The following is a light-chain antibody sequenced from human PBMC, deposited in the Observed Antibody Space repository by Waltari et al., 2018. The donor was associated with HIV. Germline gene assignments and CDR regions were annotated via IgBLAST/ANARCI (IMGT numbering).Light chain of an antibody. J-gene: IGKJ1*01. V-gene: IGKV4-1*01. CDR1: QSVLFSSNNKNY. Sequence: DIVMTPSPDSLAVSLGETATINCKSSQSVLFSSNNKNYLAWYQLKRGRPPKLLIQWAASRDSGVPDRFSGSWSGTDFTLTISSLQAEDVAVYYCQQYYSTPWMFGQVTKVEIK. CDR2: WAA. CDR3: QQYYSTPWM.